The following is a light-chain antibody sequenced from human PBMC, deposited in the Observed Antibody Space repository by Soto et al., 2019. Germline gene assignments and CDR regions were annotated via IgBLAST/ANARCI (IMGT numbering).Light chain of an antibody. CDR2: DAS. CDR1: QSISSW. J-gene: IGKJ4*01. CDR3: QQYNIYLLT. Sequence: DIQMTQSPSTLSASVGDRVTITCRASQSISSWLAWYQQKPGKAPKLLIYDASSLESGGPSRFSGSGSGTESTLTISSLQPDDVATYYCQQYNIYLLTFGVWTKGEIK. V-gene: IGKV1-5*01.